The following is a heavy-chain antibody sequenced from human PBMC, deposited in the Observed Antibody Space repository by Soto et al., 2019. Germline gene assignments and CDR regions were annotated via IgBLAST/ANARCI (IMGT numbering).Heavy chain of an antibody. Sequence: QVQLVQSGAEVKKPGASVKVSCKASGYTFTSYGISWVRQAPGQGLEWMGWISAYNGNTKYAQKLQGRVTLTTVTSTSTAYMALRSLRSDDTAVYYMARDSPPADYWGQGTLVTVSS. CDR3: ARDSPPADY. V-gene: IGHV1-18*01. J-gene: IGHJ4*02. CDR1: GYTFTSYG. CDR2: ISAYNGNT.